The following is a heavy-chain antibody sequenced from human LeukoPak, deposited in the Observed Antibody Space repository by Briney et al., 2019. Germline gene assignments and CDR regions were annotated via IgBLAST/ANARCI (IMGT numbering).Heavy chain of an antibody. CDR3: TTSGQCGGDCYSDY. V-gene: IGHV3-15*01. J-gene: IGHJ4*02. CDR1: GFTFSNAW. D-gene: IGHD2-21*02. Sequence: PGGSLRLSCAASGFTFSNAWMSWVRQAPGKGLEWVGRIKSKTDGGTTDYAAPVKGRFTISRDDSKNTLYLQMNSLKTEDTAVYYCTTSGQCGGDCYSDYWGQGTLVTVSS. CDR2: IKSKTDGGTT.